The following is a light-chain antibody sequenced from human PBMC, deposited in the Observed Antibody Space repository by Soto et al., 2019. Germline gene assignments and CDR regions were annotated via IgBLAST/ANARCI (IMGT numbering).Light chain of an antibody. V-gene: IGKV3-20*01. CDR2: GAS. CDR1: QSVNIY. CDR3: QQYGRSPWK. J-gene: IGKJ1*01. Sequence: EIVMTQSPATLSVSPGERATLSCRASQSVNIYLAWYQQKPGQAPRLLIYGASSRATGIPDRFSGSGSGTDFTLAIGRLEPEDFAVYYCQQYGRSPWKFGQGTKVDIK.